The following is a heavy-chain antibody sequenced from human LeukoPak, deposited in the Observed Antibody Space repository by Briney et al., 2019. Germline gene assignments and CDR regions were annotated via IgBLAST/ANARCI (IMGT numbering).Heavy chain of an antibody. CDR1: GITFNSYV. D-gene: IGHD3-22*01. J-gene: IGHJ4*02. Sequence: PGRSLRLSCAASGITFNSYVFHWVRQAPGKGLEGVAVISKDGNNQYYADSVKGRFTISRDNFKNTLYLQMNSLRTEDTAVYYCARTPSYSSSAPFDYWGQGTLVTVSS. V-gene: IGHV3-30-3*01. CDR2: ISKDGNNQ. CDR3: ARTPSYSSSAPFDY.